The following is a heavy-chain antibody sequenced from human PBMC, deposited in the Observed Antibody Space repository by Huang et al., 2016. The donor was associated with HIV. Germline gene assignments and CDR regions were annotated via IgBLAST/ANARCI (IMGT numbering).Heavy chain of an antibody. J-gene: IGHJ6*03. D-gene: IGHD5-12*01. Sequence: QVQLVESGGGVVQPGRSLRLSCAASRFTFSNYAMHWVRQAPGKGLEWVAFISYDGSNKYYADSVKGRFTISRDNSKNTLYLQMNSLRAEDTAVYYCARDLWLRDLYYYYYMDVWGKGTTVTVSS. CDR3: ARDLWLRDLYYYYYMDV. CDR2: ISYDGSNK. V-gene: IGHV3-30-3*01. CDR1: RFTFSNYA.